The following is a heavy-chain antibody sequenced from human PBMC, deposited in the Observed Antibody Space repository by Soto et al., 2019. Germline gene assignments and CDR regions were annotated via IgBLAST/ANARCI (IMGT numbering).Heavy chain of an antibody. Sequence: SVKVSCKASGGTFSSYAISWVRQAPGQGLEWMGGFIPIFGTANYAQKFQGRVTITADESTSTAYMELSSLRSEDTAVYYCARVTGTPEESYYGMDVWGRGTTVTVSS. CDR1: GGTFSSYA. CDR3: ARVTGTPEESYYGMDV. J-gene: IGHJ6*02. D-gene: IGHD1-1*01. CDR2: FIPIFGTA. V-gene: IGHV1-69*13.